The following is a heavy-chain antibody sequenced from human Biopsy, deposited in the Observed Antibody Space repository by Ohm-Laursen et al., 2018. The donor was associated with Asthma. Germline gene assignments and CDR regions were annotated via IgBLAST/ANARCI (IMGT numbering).Heavy chain of an antibody. CDR1: GGSISVSNW. Sequence: PGTLSLTCDVSGGSISVSNWWSWVRQPPGRGLEWIGQIYHLGNANYNPSLKSRVTMSVDKSKNRFSLKLTSVTAADTAAYFCARRWRSYDSSNYYLDQWGQGTLVTVSS. V-gene: IGHV4-4*01. CDR3: ARRWRSYDSSNYYLDQ. J-gene: IGHJ4*02. CDR2: IYHLGNA. D-gene: IGHD3-22*01.